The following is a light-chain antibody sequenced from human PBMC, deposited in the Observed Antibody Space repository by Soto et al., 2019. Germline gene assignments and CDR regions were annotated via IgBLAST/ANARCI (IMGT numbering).Light chain of an antibody. CDR3: QQYVHWPPGT. J-gene: IGKJ1*01. CDR1: QSVSSY. Sequence: EIVLTQSPATLSLSPGERATLSCRASQSVSSYLAWYQQKPGQAPRLLIYDASNRATGIPARFSGSGSGTEFTLTISSLQSEDVAVYYCQQYVHWPPGTFGQGTKVDIK. CDR2: DAS. V-gene: IGKV3-11*01.